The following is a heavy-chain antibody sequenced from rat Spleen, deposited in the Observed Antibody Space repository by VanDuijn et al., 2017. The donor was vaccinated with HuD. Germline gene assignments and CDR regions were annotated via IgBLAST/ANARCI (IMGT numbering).Heavy chain of an antibody. CDR1: GFTFSNYD. CDR3: AIRYYSSPLCVGFDY. V-gene: IGHV5-25*01. Sequence: EVQLVESGGGLVQPGRSLKLSCAASGFTFSNYDMAWVPQAPTQGLEWVASIRTSGGTTYYRDSVKGRFNVSRDNAKSTLYLQMDSRRSEDTATYYYAIRYYSSPLCVGFDYWEQGVMVTVSS. D-gene: IGHD1-8*01. J-gene: IGHJ2*01. CDR2: IRTSGGTT.